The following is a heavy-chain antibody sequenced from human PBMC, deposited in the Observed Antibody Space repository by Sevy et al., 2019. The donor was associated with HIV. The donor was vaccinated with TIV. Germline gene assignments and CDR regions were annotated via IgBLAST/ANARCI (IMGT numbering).Heavy chain of an antibody. D-gene: IGHD5-18*01. J-gene: IGHJ5*01. Sequence: SETLSLTCIVSSGSVSSGNNYWSWIRQPPGKGLEWIGYIYYSGNTKYNPSLKSRVTISIDTSMNQFSLNLTSVTAADTAVYYCARDPSEEGFSYGPFDSWGQGILVTVSS. CDR2: IYYSGNT. V-gene: IGHV4-61*01. CDR1: SGSVSSGNNY. CDR3: ARDPSEEGFSYGPFDS.